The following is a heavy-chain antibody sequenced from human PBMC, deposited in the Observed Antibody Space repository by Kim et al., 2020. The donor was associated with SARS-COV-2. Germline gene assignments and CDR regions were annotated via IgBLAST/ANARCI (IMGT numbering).Heavy chain of an antibody. CDR2: ISSSSSYI. CDR1: GFTFSSYS. V-gene: IGHV3-21*01. J-gene: IGHJ2*01. Sequence: GGSLRLSCAASGFTFSSYSMNWVRQAPGKGLEWDSSISSSSSYIYYADSVKGRFTISRDNAKNSLYLQMNSLRAEDTAVYYCARAGYYEGAYFDLWGRGTLVTVSS. CDR3: ARAGYYEGAYFDL. D-gene: IGHD3-22*01.